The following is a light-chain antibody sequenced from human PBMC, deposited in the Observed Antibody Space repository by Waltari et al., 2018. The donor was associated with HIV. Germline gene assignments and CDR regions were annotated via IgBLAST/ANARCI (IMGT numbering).Light chain of an antibody. CDR2: GAS. CDR3: QQSYSTPYT. Sequence: DIQMTQSPSSLSASVGDGVTITCRATQSISSYLNWYQQKLGAAPKLLIYGASTLQSGVPSRISGSGSVTDFTLTINNLQPEDFAIYYCQQSYSTPYTFGQGTKVEIK. J-gene: IGKJ2*01. CDR1: QSISSY. V-gene: IGKV1-39*01.